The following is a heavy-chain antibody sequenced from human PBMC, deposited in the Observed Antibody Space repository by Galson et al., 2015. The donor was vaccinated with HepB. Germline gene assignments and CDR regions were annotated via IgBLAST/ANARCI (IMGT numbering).Heavy chain of an antibody. CDR2: ISAYNGHT. CDR1: GYTFTSYS. Sequence: SVKVSCKASGYTFTSYSISWVRQAPGQGPEWMAWISAYNGHTNYAQKFQGRVAVTTDTSTSTVYMELRSLRADDTAVYYCGRGGYGGYALDYWGQGTLVTVSS. D-gene: IGHD5-12*01. J-gene: IGHJ4*02. V-gene: IGHV1-18*04. CDR3: GRGGYGGYALDY.